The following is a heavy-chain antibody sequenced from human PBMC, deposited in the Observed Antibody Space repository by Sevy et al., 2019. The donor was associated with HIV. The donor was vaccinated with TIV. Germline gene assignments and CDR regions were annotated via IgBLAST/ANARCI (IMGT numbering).Heavy chain of an antibody. V-gene: IGHV3-64D*06. J-gene: IGHJ6*02. CDR2: ISSNGGST. CDR3: VKDPDYDFWRGDYGIDV. Sequence: GGSLRLSCSASGFTFSRYAMNWVRQAPGKGLEYVSAISSNGGSTYYADSVKGRFTISRDNSKNTLYLQMSSLRAEDTAVYCCVKDPDYDFWRGDYGIDVRGQGTTVTVSS. D-gene: IGHD3-3*01. CDR1: GFTFSRYA.